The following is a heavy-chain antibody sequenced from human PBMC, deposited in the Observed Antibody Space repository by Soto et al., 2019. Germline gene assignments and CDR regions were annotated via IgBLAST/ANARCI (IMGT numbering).Heavy chain of an antibody. CDR3: ARHKLCSGAFLDY. D-gene: IGHD3-10*02. Sequence: QVQLQESGPGLVKPSETLSLTCTVSGGSISSYYWSWIRQPPGQGLEWFGYIYYSGSTNYNPSLTSQVTLSVDTSKNHFPLKLTSVTAADTAVYYCARHKLCSGAFLDYWGQGTLVIVS. V-gene: IGHV4-59*08. J-gene: IGHJ4*02. CDR1: GGSISSYY. CDR2: IYYSGST.